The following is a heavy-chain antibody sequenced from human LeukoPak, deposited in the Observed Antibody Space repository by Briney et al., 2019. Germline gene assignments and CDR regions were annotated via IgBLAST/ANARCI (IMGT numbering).Heavy chain of an antibody. CDR3: AGPGIAAAI. Sequence: SETLSLTCTVSGGSISSNYWSWIRQPPGKGLEWIGNIQYTGSTNYNPSLKSRVIISLDTSKTQFSLEVSSVTAADTAVYYCAGPGIAAAIWGQGTMVTVSS. J-gene: IGHJ3*02. CDR1: GGSISSNY. D-gene: IGHD6-13*01. CDR2: IQYTGST. V-gene: IGHV4-59*01.